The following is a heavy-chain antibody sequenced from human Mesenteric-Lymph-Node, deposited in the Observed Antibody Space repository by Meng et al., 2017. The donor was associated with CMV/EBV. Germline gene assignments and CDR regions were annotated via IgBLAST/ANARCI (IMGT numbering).Heavy chain of an antibody. CDR2: IYSGGST. J-gene: IGHJ4*02. CDR1: GFTVSSNY. CDR3: RVGGSLRYYFDY. V-gene: IGHV3-53*01. D-gene: IGHD3-16*01. Sequence: GGSLRLSCAASGFTVSSNYMSWVRQAPGKGLEWVSVIYSGGSTYYADSVKGRFTISRDNSKNTLYLQMNSLRVEDTAVYYCRVGGSLRYYFDYWGQGTLVTVSS.